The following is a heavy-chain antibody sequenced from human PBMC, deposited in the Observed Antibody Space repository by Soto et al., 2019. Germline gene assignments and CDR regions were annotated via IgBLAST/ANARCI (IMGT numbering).Heavy chain of an antibody. Sequence: TLFLPCPVSGGSNSRGDYYWRWLPQPPGKGLEWIGYIYYSVSTYYNPSLKSRVTISVDTSKNQFSLKLSSVTAADTAVYYCARARGYSSHFDHWGQGALVTVSS. V-gene: IGHV4-30-4*01. CDR3: ARARGYSSHFDH. CDR1: GGSNSRGDYY. CDR2: IYYSVST. J-gene: IGHJ4*02. D-gene: IGHD4-4*01.